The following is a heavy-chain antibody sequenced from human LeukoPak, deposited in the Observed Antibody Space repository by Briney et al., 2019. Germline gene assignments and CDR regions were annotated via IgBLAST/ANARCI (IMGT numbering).Heavy chain of an antibody. Sequence: PGGSLRLSCAASGFTFSSYDMHWVRQAPGRGLEWVALIWSDGSNKYYADSVKGRFTISRDNAKNSLYLEMNSLRAEDTAVYYCARDWSGVSTSNDCWGQGTLVTVSS. J-gene: IGHJ4*02. CDR3: ARDWSGVSTSNDC. CDR2: IWSDGSNK. V-gene: IGHV3-33*01. CDR1: GFTFSSYD. D-gene: IGHD3-3*01.